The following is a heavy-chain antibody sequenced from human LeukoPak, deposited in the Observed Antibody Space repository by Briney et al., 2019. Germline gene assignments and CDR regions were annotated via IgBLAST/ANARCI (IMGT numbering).Heavy chain of an antibody. CDR1: RFSLSTTGVT. D-gene: IGHD2-2*01. CDR3: AHGLHSSKGWFDP. J-gene: IGHJ5*02. V-gene: IGHV2-5*02. Sequence: SGPTLVKPTQTLTLTFTFSRFSLSTTGVTVGWIRHAPGKALELLALISWDYEKRYSPSVKKRITITKDTSKNQVVLTVTNMEAVDTATYYCAHGLHSSKGWFDPWGQGTRVTISS. CDR2: ISWDYEK.